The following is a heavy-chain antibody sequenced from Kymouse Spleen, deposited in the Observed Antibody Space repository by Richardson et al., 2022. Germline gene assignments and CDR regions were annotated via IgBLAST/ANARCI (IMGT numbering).Heavy chain of an antibody. J-gene: IGHJ4*02. CDR3: ARTGTTTGCYFDY. CDR1: GFTFSSYG. Sequence: QVQLVESGGGVVQPGRSLRLSCAASGFTFSSYGMHWVRQAPGKGLEWVAVISYDGSNKYYADSVKGRFTISRDNSKNTLYLQMNSLRAEDTAVYYCARTGTTTGCYFDYWGQGTLVTVSS. CDR2: ISYDGSNK. D-gene: IGHD1-7*01. V-gene: IGHV3-30*18.